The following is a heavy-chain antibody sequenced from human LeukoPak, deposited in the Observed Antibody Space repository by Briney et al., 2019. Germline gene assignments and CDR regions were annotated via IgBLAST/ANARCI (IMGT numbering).Heavy chain of an antibody. D-gene: IGHD6-13*01. Sequence: ASVKVSCKASGYTFTGYYMHWVRQAPGQGLEWRGRINPNSGGTNYAQKFQGRVTMTRDTSISTAYMELSRLRSDDTAVYYCARDREQQLGNWFDPWGQGTLVTVSS. CDR3: ARDREQQLGNWFDP. V-gene: IGHV1-2*06. CDR2: INPNSGGT. CDR1: GYTFTGYY. J-gene: IGHJ5*02.